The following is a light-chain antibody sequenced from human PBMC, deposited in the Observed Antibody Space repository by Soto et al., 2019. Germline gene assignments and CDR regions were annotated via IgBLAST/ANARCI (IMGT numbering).Light chain of an antibody. CDR2: AAS. Sequence: IQLTQSPSSLSASVGDRVTITCRASQGISSYLAWYQQKPGKAPKLLIYAASTLQSGVPSRFSGSGSGTDFTLTISSPQPEDFATYCCQQLNSYPMYTFGQGTKLEIK. V-gene: IGKV1-9*01. CDR3: QQLNSYPMYT. J-gene: IGKJ2*01. CDR1: QGISSY.